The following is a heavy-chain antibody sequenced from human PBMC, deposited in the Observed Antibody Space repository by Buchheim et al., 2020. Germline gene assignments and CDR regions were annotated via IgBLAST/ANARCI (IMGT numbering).Heavy chain of an antibody. CDR2: ISGSGGST. V-gene: IGHV3-23*01. J-gene: IGHJ4*02. Sequence: EVQLLESGGGLVQPGGSLRLSCAASGFTFSSYAMSWVRQAPGKGLEWVSSISGSGGSTYYADSVKGRFTISRDNSKNKMYLQMNSLRAEDTAVYYCAKDRGDGIAVAGTKGCFDYWGQGTL. D-gene: IGHD6-19*01. CDR3: AKDRGDGIAVAGTKGCFDY. CDR1: GFTFSSYA.